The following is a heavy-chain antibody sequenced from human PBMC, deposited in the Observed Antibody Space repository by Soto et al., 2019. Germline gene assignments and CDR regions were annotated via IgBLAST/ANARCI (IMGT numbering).Heavy chain of an antibody. CDR2: IYPGDSDT. J-gene: IGHJ6*03. CDR1: GYSFTSYW. D-gene: IGHD3-9*01. V-gene: IGHV5-51*01. CDR3: ARLTGERYFDWLLLAKKEVGYYYYMDV. Sequence: PGESLKISCKGSGYSFTSYWIGWVRQMPGKGLEWMGIIYPGDSDTRYSPSFQGQVTISADKSISTAYLQWSSLKASDTAMYYCARLTGERYFDWLLLAKKEVGYYYYMDVWGKGTTVTVSS.